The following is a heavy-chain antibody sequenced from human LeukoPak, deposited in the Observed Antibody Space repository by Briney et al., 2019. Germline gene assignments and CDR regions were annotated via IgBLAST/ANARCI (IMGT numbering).Heavy chain of an antibody. CDR1: GYTFTSYA. J-gene: IGHJ6*02. CDR3: ARRGVTTQYSFYAMAV. CDR2: IDAGSGNT. Sequence: ASVKVSCRASGYTFTSYAVHWVRQAPGQRPEWMGWIDAGSGNTGCSQEFQGRVTITRDTSASTAYMELSSLTSEDTAVYYCARRGVTTQYSFYAMAVWGQGTTVTVSS. V-gene: IGHV1-3*01. D-gene: IGHD2-21*02.